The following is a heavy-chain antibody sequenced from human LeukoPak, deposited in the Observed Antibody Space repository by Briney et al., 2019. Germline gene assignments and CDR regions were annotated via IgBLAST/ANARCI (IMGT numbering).Heavy chain of an antibody. CDR2: FSYSGST. D-gene: IGHD1-26*01. J-gene: IGHJ4*02. CDR1: GVSISTYY. CDR3: ARMYSGTSYYFDY. Sequence: SETLSLTCSVSGVSISTYYWICIRQPPAKGLEWIHFFSYSGSTKYNPSHKSRVTMSVDTSKNQFSLKLNSVTAADTAVYYCARMYSGTSYYFDYWGQGTLVTVSS. V-gene: IGHV4-59*01.